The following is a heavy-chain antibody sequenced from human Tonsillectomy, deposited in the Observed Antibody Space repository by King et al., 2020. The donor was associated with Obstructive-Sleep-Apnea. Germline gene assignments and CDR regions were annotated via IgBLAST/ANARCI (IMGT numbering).Heavy chain of an antibody. D-gene: IGHD3-9*01. CDR3: ASLTYYDILIDSYIPSP. Sequence: QLQESGPGLVKPSGTLSLTCTVSGGSVSSRSWWSWVRQPPGKGLEWIGEIYHTGSTNYNPSLKSRVTMSVDKSKNQFSLKVTSVTAADTAVYDCASLTYYDILIDSYIPSPWGQGTLVTVAS. CDR1: GGSVSSRSW. CDR2: IYHTGST. V-gene: IGHV4-4*02. J-gene: IGHJ5*02.